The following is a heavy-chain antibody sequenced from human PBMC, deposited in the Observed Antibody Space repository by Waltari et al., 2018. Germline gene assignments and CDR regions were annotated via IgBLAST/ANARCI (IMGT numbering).Heavy chain of an antibody. Sequence: QVQLQESGPGLVKPSETLSLTCAVSGYSISSGYYWGWIRTPPGKGLECIGSIYHSGSTYYHPSLNSRVTISVDTSKNQSSLKRSSVTAADTAVYYCARVITFGGVIVRYDAFDIWGQGTMVTVSS. J-gene: IGHJ3*02. CDR2: IYHSGST. V-gene: IGHV4-38-2*01. CDR1: GYSISSGYY. D-gene: IGHD3-16*02. CDR3: ARVITFGGVIVRYDAFDI.